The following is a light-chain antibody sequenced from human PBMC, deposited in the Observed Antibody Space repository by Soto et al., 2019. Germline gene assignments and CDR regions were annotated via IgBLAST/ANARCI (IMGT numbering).Light chain of an antibody. Sequence: QSVLTQPASVSGSPGQSITISCTGSNSDIGAYDYVSWYQQHPGKPPTLLIYEVTFRPSGVPNRFSGSKSGNTSTLTISGLLTEDEADYYCGSYASATLIFGGGTKLNVL. V-gene: IGLV2-14*01. CDR3: GSYASATLI. J-gene: IGLJ2*01. CDR1: NSDIGAYDY. CDR2: EVT.